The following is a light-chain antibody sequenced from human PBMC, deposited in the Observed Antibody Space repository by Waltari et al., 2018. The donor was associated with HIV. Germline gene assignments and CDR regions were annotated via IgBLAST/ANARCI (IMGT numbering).Light chain of an antibody. V-gene: IGLV2-11*01. CDR1: SSDVGYYNR. CDR3: CSYAGTYKV. Sequence: QSALTQPRSVSGSLGLSVSISCTRTSSDVGYYNRVSWYQQHPGKAPKLIMYDVRERPSGVADRFSASKSANTASLTISRLQADDEAEYYCCSYAGTYKVFGTGTQVTVL. CDR2: DVR. J-gene: IGLJ1*01.